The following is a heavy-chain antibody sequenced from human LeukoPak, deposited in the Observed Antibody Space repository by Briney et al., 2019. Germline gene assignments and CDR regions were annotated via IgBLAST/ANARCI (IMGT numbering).Heavy chain of an antibody. CDR3: ARSYCSSTSCYRDFDY. CDR1: GYTFTGYY. CDR2: INPNSGGT. D-gene: IGHD2-2*02. J-gene: IGHJ4*02. Sequence: ASVKVSCKASGYTFTGYYMHWVRQAPGQGLEWMGWINPNSGGTNYTQKFQGRVTMTRDTSISTAYMELSRLGSDDTAVYYCARSYCSSTSCYRDFDYWGQGTLVTVSS. V-gene: IGHV1-2*02.